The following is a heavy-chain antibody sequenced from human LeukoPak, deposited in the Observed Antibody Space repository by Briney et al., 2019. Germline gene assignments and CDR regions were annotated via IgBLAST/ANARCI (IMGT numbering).Heavy chain of an antibody. CDR1: GYTFTSYA. CDR2: INAGNGNT. CDR3: ARAQSGYDYFNWFDP. V-gene: IGHV1-3*01. J-gene: IGHJ5*02. D-gene: IGHD5-12*01. Sequence: ASVKVSCKASGYTFTSYAMHWVRQAPGQRLEWMGWINAGNGNTKYSQKFQGRVAITRDTSASTAYMELSSLRSEDTAVYYCARAQSGYDYFNWFDPWGQGTLVTVSS.